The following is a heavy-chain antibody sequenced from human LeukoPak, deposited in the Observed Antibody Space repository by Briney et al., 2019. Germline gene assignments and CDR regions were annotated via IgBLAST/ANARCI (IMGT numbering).Heavy chain of an antibody. CDR1: GGSISSYY. D-gene: IGHD3-9*01. CDR2: IYYSGST. V-gene: IGHV4-59*01. Sequence: KPSETLSLTCTVSGGSISSYYWSWIRQPPRKGLEWIGYIYYSGSTNYNPSLKSRVTISVDTSKNQFSLKLSSVTAADTAVYYCARTGVYYDILTGYPDYWGQGTLVTVSS. CDR3: ARTGVYYDILTGYPDY. J-gene: IGHJ4*02.